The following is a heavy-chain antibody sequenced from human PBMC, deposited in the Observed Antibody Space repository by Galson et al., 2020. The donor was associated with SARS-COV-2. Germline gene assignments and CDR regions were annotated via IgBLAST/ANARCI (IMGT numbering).Heavy chain of an antibody. CDR2: IYTSGST. Sequence: ETSETLSLTCTVSGGSISSYYLSWIRQPAGKGLEWIGRIYTSGSTNYTPSLKSRVTMSVDTSKNQFSLKLSSVTAADTAVYYCARERDGGDFWSGYLLPFDYWGQGTLVTVSS. CDR1: GGSISSYY. J-gene: IGHJ4*02. D-gene: IGHD3-3*01. V-gene: IGHV4-4*07. CDR3: ARERDGGDFWSGYLLPFDY.